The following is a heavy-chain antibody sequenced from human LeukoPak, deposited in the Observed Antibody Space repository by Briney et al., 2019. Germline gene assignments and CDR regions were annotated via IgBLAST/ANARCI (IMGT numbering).Heavy chain of an antibody. D-gene: IGHD2-2*01. Sequence: GGSLRLSCAASGFTFSSYAMSWICQAPGKGLEWVSAISGSGGSTYYADSVKGRFTISRDNSKNTLYLQMNSLRAEDTAVYYCAKARDQLLPDQIDYWGQGTLVTVSS. J-gene: IGHJ4*02. CDR2: ISGSGGST. V-gene: IGHV3-23*01. CDR1: GFTFSSYA. CDR3: AKARDQLLPDQIDY.